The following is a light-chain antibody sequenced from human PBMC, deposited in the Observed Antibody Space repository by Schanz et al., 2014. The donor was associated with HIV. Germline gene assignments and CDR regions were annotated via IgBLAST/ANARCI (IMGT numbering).Light chain of an antibody. J-gene: IGLJ3*02. CDR3: GTWDHSLNSWV. CDR1: TFNIGNNY. V-gene: IGLV1-51*01. Sequence: QSVLTQPPSVSAAPGQKVIISCSGDTFNIGNNYVSGYQQLPSTAPKALIYENDRRTSGISDRFSASKSGTSATLAIAGLQTDDEGDYFCGTWDHSLNSWVFGGGTKLTVL. CDR2: END.